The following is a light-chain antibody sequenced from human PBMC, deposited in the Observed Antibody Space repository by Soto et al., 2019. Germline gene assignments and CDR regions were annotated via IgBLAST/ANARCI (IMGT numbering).Light chain of an antibody. V-gene: IGKV1-39*01. CDR1: ESISRP. CDR2: AAS. CDR3: QQSYSTLSLT. J-gene: IGKJ5*01. Sequence: DIQMTQSPSSLSASVGDRVTITCRASESISRPLNWYQQKPGKAPNLLIYAASSLQNGVPSRFSGSGSGTDFTLTISNLQPEDFATYYCQQSYSTLSLTFGQGTRLEIK.